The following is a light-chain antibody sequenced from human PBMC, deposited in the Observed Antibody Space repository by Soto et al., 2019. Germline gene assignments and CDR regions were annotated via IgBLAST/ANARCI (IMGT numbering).Light chain of an antibody. CDR2: DAS. CDR3: QQRGNWPFT. J-gene: IGKJ3*01. CDR1: QSVSSY. V-gene: IGKV3-11*01. Sequence: EIVLTQSPATLSLSPGERATLSCRASQSVSSYLAWYQHKPGQAPRLLIYDASNRATGIPARFSGGGSGTDFTLTISSLEPEDFAVYYCQQRGNWPFTFGPGTKVDI.